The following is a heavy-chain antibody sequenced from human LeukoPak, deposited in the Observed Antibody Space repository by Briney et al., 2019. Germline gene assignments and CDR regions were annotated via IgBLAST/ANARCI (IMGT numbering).Heavy chain of an antibody. D-gene: IGHD3-9*01. Sequence: SETLSLTCGVSGYSISSGFYWGWIRQPPGKGLEWIGSMYHSGSIHYNRSLKSRVTISADTSNNHLSLKLSSVTAADTAVYYCVRHPDPYYDIFLVWGKGTTVTVSS. J-gene: IGHJ6*04. CDR1: GYSISSGFY. CDR2: MYHSGSI. V-gene: IGHV4-38-2*01. CDR3: VRHPDPYYDIFLV.